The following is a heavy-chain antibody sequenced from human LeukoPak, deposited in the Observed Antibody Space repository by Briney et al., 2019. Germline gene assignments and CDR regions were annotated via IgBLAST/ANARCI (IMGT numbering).Heavy chain of an antibody. D-gene: IGHD1-26*01. J-gene: IGHJ4*02. CDR1: GYTFSSYD. CDR3: AREPLDGEGATIFDF. V-gene: IGHV1-8*01. Sequence: ASVKVSCKTSGYTFSSYDINWVRQATGQGLEWMGWMNPNSGNTGYAQNFQGRVTMTRNPSISTAYMELSSLRSEDTAVYYWAREPLDGEGATIFDFWGQGTLVTVSS. CDR2: MNPNSGNT.